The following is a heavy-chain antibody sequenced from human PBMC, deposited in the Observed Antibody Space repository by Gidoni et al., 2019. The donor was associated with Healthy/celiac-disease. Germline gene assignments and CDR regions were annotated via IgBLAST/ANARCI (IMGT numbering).Heavy chain of an antibody. CDR2: IIPICGTA. V-gene: IGHV1-69*06. J-gene: IGHJ6*02. CDR3: ARGGSPIFGVVMDYYGMDV. CDR1: GGTFSSYA. Sequence: QVQLVQSGAEVKKPGSSVKVSCKDSGGTFSSYAISWVRQAPGQGLEWMGGIIPICGTANYAQKFQGRVTITADKSTSTAYMELSSLRSEDTAVYYCARGGSPIFGVVMDYYGMDVWGQGTTVTVSS. D-gene: IGHD3-3*01.